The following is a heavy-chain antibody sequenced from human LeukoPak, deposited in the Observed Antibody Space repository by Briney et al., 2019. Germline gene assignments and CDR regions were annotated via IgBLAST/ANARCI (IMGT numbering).Heavy chain of an antibody. CDR1: GGTFSSYA. CDR2: IIPIFGTA. Sequence: ASVKVSCKASGGTFSSYAISWVRQAPGQGLEWMGRIIPIFGTANYAQKFQGRVTITADESTSTAYMELSSLRSEDTAVYYCARGSLTIFGVVTMLPLSPWGQGTLVTVSS. J-gene: IGHJ5*02. V-gene: IGHV1-69*13. CDR3: ARGSLTIFGVVTMLPLSP. D-gene: IGHD3-3*01.